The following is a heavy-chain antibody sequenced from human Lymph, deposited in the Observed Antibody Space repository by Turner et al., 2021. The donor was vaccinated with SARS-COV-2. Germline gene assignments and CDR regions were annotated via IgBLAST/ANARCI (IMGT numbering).Heavy chain of an antibody. V-gene: IGHV1-8*02. CDR3: ARGRYSGGGMDV. Sequence: QVQLEQSGAEVKKPGASVTVSCKAPGYTFPSYAINWVRQATGPGLEWMGWMNPNSGNTGYAQTFQGRVTMTRTTAISTAYMALSSLRSEDTAVYYCARGRYSGGGMDVWGQGTTVTVSS. D-gene: IGHD1-26*01. J-gene: IGHJ6*02. CDR2: MNPNSGNT. CDR1: GYTFPSYA.